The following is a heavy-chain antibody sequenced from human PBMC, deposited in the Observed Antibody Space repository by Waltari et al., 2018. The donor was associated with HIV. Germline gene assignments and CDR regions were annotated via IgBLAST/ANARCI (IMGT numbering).Heavy chain of an antibody. Sequence: QVQLVESGGGVVQPGRSQRLSSAAPGFTFRHFGMAWVRQAPGKGLEWVAVISFDGSNQYYTDSVRGRFTISRDNSKKKVFLQMNSLRLDDSALYYCATGQQVWETWSQLDYWGQGTLVIVSS. CDR2: ISFDGSNQ. D-gene: IGHD1-1*01. CDR3: ATGQQVWETWSQLDY. CDR1: GFTFRHFG. J-gene: IGHJ4*02. V-gene: IGHV3-30*03.